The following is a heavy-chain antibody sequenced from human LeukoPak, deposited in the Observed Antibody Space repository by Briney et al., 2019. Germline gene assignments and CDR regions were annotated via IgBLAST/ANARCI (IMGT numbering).Heavy chain of an antibody. CDR3: TTQPTHSGWPFDY. CDR1: GFAFSTAW. Sequence: GGSLRLSRAASGFAFSTAWMSWVRQVPGEGLEWVGQIKTKSDGGTTDYAAPVKGRFTISRDDSKNTLYLQMNSLKTEDTAVYYCTTQPTHSGWPFDYWGQGTLVTVSS. CDR2: IKTKSDGGTT. J-gene: IGHJ4*02. V-gene: IGHV3-15*01. D-gene: IGHD6-19*01.